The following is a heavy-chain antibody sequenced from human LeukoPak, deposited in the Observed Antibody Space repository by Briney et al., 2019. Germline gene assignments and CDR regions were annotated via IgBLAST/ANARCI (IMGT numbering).Heavy chain of an antibody. CDR1: GFTFSSYS. J-gene: IGHJ5*02. CDR2: ISSSSSYI. Sequence: PGGSLRLSCAASGFTFSSYSMNWVRQAPGKGLEWVSSISSSSSYIYYADSVKGRFTISRGNAKNSLYLQMNSLRAEDTAVYYCASYSSSSAWFDPWGQGTLVTVSS. V-gene: IGHV3-21*01. D-gene: IGHD6-6*01. CDR3: ASYSSSSAWFDP.